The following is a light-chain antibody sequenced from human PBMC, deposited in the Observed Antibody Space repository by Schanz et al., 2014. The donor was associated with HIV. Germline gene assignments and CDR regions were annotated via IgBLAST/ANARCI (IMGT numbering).Light chain of an antibody. CDR3: LSFDSSLRGWV. J-gene: IGLJ3*02. CDR2: GNT. V-gene: IGLV1-40*01. Sequence: QSALTQPPSVSGAPGQRVTISCTGSSSNIGAGYDVHWYQQLPGTAPKLLIYGNTNRPSGVPDRFSGSKSGTSVSLAITGLQSEDEADYYCLSFDSSLRGWVFGGGTKLTVL. CDR1: SSNIGAGYD.